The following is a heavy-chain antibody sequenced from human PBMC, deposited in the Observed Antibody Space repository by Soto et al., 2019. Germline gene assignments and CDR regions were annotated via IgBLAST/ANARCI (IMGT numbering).Heavy chain of an antibody. CDR1: GFTFRSFT. D-gene: IGHD6-13*01. V-gene: IGHV3-21*01. J-gene: IGHJ5*02. CDR3: TRDASRDSSARGWCYP. Sequence: GGSLRLSCAASGFTFRSFTMNWVRQAPGKGLEWVSTISSNSAYIYYTDALRGRFTISRDNAKNSLHLQMNSLRAEDTAVYYCTRDASRDSSARGWCYPRGPGTLVTVSS. CDR2: ISSNSAYI.